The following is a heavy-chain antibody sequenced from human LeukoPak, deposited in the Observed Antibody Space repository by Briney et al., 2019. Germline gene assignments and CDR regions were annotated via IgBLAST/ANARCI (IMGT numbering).Heavy chain of an antibody. CDR3: MKGGHLDN. Sequence: VGALRLSCAASGFSFSTYWMTWARQAPGEGLEWVANIKYDETEKHHVDSVKGRFTISRDNDKNSLCLQMDSLRVDDTAEYYCMKGGHLDNWGQGILVTVSS. J-gene: IGHJ4*02. CDR2: IKYDETEK. V-gene: IGHV3-7*02. CDR1: GFSFSTYW.